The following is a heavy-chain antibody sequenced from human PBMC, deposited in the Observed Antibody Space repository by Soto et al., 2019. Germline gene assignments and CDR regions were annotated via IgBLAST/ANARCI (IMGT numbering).Heavy chain of an antibody. CDR2: INHSGST. Sequence: SETLSLTCAVYGGSFSGYYWSWIRQPPGKGLEWIGEINHSGSTNYNPSLKSRVTISVDTSKNQFFLKLSSVTAADTAVYYCARSWTKKMTTVVYYYYYGMDVWGQGTTVTVSS. CDR3: ARSWTKKMTTVVYYYYYGMDV. J-gene: IGHJ6*02. CDR1: GGSFSGYY. D-gene: IGHD4-4*01. V-gene: IGHV4-34*01.